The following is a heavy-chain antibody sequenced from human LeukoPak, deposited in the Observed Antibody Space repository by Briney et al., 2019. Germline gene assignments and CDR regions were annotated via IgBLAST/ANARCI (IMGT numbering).Heavy chain of an antibody. V-gene: IGHV4-30-2*01. CDR3: ARGSIMPTGDDAFDI. CDR2: IYHSGST. J-gene: IGHJ3*02. CDR1: GGSISSGGYS. Sequence: PSQTLSLTCAVSGGSISSGGYSWSWIRQPPGKGLEWIGYIYHSGSTYYNPSLKSRVTISVDRSKNQFSLKLSSATAADTAVYYCARGSIMPTGDDAFDIWGQGTMVTVSS. D-gene: IGHD7-27*01.